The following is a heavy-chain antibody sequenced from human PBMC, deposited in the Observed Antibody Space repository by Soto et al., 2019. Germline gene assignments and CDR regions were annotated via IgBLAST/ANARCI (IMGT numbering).Heavy chain of an antibody. CDR3: ARGILVLLWFGESNWFDP. Sequence: PGGSLRLSCAASGFTFSGYAMSWVRQAPGKGLEWVSVIHGGGNSAYYADSVKGRFTISRDNSKNTLYLQMNSLRAEDTAVYYCARGILVLLWFGESNWFDPWGQGTLVTVSS. D-gene: IGHD3-10*01. V-gene: IGHV3-23*01. CDR1: GFTFSGYA. CDR2: IHGGGNSA. J-gene: IGHJ5*02.